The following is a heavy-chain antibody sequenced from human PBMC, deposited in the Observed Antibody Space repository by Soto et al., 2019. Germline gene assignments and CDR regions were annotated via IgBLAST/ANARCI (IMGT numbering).Heavy chain of an antibody. V-gene: IGHV4-34*01. CDR3: ARGRPRITMVRGDHWFAP. D-gene: IGHD3-10*01. J-gene: IGHJ5*02. CDR1: GGSFSGYY. CDR2: INHSGST. Sequence: QVQLQQWGAGLLKPSETLSLTCAVYGGSFSGYYWSWIRQPPGKGLEWIGEINHSGSTNYNPSLMSRVTLSVEXXTXQSXRKLSSVTAEDPAVYSCARGRPRITMVRGDHWFAPWGQGTLVTVSS.